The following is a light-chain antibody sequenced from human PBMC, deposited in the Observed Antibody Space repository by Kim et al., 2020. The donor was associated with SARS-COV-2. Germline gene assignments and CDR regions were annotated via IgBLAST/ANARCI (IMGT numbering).Light chain of an antibody. V-gene: IGKV1-39*01. Sequence: IQMTQSPSSLSASVGDRITITCRASQSIGTKLNWYQQKPGKAPKILIYFASSLQGGVPSRFSGSGSGTDFTLTISSLRPEDFATYYCQQRVKNPYSFGQGTKLEI. CDR3: QQRVKNPYS. CDR1: QSIGTK. J-gene: IGKJ2*03. CDR2: FAS.